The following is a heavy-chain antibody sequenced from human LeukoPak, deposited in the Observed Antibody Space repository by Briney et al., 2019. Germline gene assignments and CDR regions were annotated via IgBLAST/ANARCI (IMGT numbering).Heavy chain of an antibody. V-gene: IGHV5-51*01. J-gene: IGHJ4*02. Sequence: GESLKISCQGSEYSFATYWIAWLRQMPGKGLEWMGIIYPSDSDTRYSPSFQGQVTISADKSISTAYLQWSSLKASDTAMYSCARQYMVRGVIVGDYWGQGTLVTVSS. CDR2: IYPSDSDT. D-gene: IGHD3-10*01. CDR1: EYSFATYW. CDR3: ARQYMVRGVIVGDY.